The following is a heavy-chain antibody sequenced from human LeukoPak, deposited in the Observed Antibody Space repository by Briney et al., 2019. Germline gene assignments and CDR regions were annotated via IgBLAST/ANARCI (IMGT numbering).Heavy chain of an antibody. Sequence: PGRSLRLSCAASGFTFSNYGMSWVRQAPGKGLEWVSTISGSGSATYNAGSVKGRFTTSRDNSNNTLYLQMNSLRAEDTAVYYCAKTEAPAAIRAGSDYWGQGTLVTVSS. CDR1: GFTFSNYG. D-gene: IGHD2-2*02. V-gene: IGHV3-23*01. CDR3: AKTEAPAAIRAGSDY. J-gene: IGHJ4*02. CDR2: ISGSGSAT.